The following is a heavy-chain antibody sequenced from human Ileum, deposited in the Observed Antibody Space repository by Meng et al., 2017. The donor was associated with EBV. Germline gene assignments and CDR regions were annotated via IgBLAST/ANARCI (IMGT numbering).Heavy chain of an antibody. J-gene: IGHJ4*02. V-gene: IGHV4-4*02. CDR3: ARDPIPVPGRNFDY. Sequence: QLEESAPGLVKPSGTLPLTCTVSGDSISSNRWWNWVRQPPGKGLEWIGDIYHSGDSNYNPSLKSRVTISLDNSNNQFSLTLSSVTAADTAVYYCARDPIPVPGRNFDYWGQGTLVTVSS. CDR2: IYHSGDS. CDR1: GDSISSNRW. D-gene: IGHD6-19*01.